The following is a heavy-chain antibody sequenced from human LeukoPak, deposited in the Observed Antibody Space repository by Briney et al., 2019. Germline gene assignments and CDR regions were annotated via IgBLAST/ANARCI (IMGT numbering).Heavy chain of an antibody. Sequence: SETLSLTCAVYGGSFSGYYWSWIRQPPGKGLEWIGEINHSGSTNYNPSLKSRVTISVDTSKNQFSPKLSSVTAADTAVYYCARGLKARYYYGSGSYASGRYYFDYWGQGTLVTVSS. CDR2: INHSGST. CDR3: ARGLKARYYYGSGSYASGRYYFDY. D-gene: IGHD3-10*01. V-gene: IGHV4-34*01. CDR1: GGSFSGYY. J-gene: IGHJ4*02.